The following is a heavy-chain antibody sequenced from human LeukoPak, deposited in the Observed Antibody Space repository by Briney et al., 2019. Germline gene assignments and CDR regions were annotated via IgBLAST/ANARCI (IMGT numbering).Heavy chain of an antibody. CDR3: AKDAWRSSGYDEESDY. Sequence: GGSLRLSCAASGFTFSSYAMSWVRQAPGKGLEWVSAISGSGGSTYYADSVKGRFTISRDNSKITLYLQMNSLRAEDTAVYYCAKDAWRSSGYDEESDYWGQGTLVTVSS. J-gene: IGHJ4*02. CDR2: ISGSGGST. V-gene: IGHV3-23*01. D-gene: IGHD3-22*01. CDR1: GFTFSSYA.